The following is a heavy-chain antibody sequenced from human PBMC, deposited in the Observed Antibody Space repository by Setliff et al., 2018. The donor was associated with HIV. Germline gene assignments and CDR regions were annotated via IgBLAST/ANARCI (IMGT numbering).Heavy chain of an antibody. J-gene: IGHJ4*02. D-gene: IGHD1-1*01. V-gene: IGHV3-13*01. CDR2: IGTAGDT. CDR3: ASARIPTGGTSTSCDF. Sequence: HWVRQVTGKGLECVSVIGTAGDTFYVVSVKGRFTISRDNSKNTLYLQLSSLRPEDTAVYYCASARIPTGGTSTSCDFWGQGALVTVSS.